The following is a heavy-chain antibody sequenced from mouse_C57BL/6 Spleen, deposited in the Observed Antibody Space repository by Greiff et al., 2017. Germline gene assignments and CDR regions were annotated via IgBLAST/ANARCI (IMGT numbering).Heavy chain of an antibody. Sequence: QVQLKESGPELVKPGASVKISCKASGYAFSSSWMNWVKQRPGKGLEWIGRIYPGDGDTNYNGKFKGKATLTADKSSSTAYMQLSSLTSEDSAVYFCARATRGVVVPFDYWGQGTTLTVSS. CDR2: IYPGDGDT. J-gene: IGHJ2*01. D-gene: IGHD1-1*01. V-gene: IGHV1-82*01. CDR3: ARATRGVVVPFDY. CDR1: GYAFSSSW.